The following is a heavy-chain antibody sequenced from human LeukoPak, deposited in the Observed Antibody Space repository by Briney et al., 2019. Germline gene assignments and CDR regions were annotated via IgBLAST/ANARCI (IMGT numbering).Heavy chain of an antibody. Sequence: ASVKVSCKAFGYTFISYYMHWVRQAPGQGLEWMGIINPSGGSTSYAQKFQGRVTMTRDTSTSTVYMELSSLRAEDTAVYYCARDWRITVEHLNNGVCHPFSYWGQGTLVTVSS. J-gene: IGHJ4*02. CDR1: GYTFISYY. V-gene: IGHV1-46*01. CDR3: ARDWRITVEHLNNGVCHPFSY. D-gene: IGHD2-8*01. CDR2: INPSGGST.